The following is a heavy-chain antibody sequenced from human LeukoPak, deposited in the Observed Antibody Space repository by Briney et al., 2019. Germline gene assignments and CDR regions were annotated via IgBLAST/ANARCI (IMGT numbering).Heavy chain of an antibody. CDR2: ISSSGSTI. Sequence: PGGSLRLSCAASGFTFSSYEMNWVRQAPGKGLEWVSYISSSGSTIYYADSVKGRFTISRDNAKNSLYLQMHSLRAEDTAVYYCANREVNYDTSGYLYWGQGTLVTVSS. J-gene: IGHJ4*02. V-gene: IGHV3-48*03. D-gene: IGHD3-22*01. CDR1: GFTFSSYE. CDR3: ANREVNYDTSGYLY.